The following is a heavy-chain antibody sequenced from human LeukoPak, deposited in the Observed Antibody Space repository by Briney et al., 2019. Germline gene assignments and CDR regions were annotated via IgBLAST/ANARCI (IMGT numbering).Heavy chain of an antibody. D-gene: IGHD3-16*01. V-gene: IGHV3-7*01. J-gene: IGHJ4*02. CDR3: ARLLETYDYVWGSYGFDS. CDR1: GFTFSSYW. CDR2: IKEDGSEK. Sequence: GGSLRLSCAASGFTFSSYWMSWVRQAPGRGLEWVANIKEDGSEKYYVDSVKGRFTISRDNAKNSLYLQMNGLRAEDTAVFYCARLLETYDYVWGSYGFDSWGQGTLVTVSS.